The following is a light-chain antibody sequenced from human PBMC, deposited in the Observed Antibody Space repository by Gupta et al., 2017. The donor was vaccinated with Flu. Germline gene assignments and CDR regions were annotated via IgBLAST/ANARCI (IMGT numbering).Light chain of an antibody. Sequence: PSTLSASVGDRVTITCRASQSISSWLAWYQQKPGKAPKLLIYKASSLESGVPSRFSGSGSGTEFTLTISSLQPDDFATYYCQQYNSYPSTFGQGTRVEIK. V-gene: IGKV1-5*03. CDR3: QQYNSYPST. J-gene: IGKJ1*01. CDR2: KAS. CDR1: QSISSW.